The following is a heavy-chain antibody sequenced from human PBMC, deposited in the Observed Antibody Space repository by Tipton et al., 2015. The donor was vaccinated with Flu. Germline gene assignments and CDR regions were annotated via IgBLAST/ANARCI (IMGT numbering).Heavy chain of an antibody. CDR2: IYYSGTT. J-gene: IGHJ4*02. V-gene: IGHV4-39*07. CDR1: GGSISSYTYY. Sequence: TLSLTCTVSGGSISSYTYYWGWFRQSPGTGLEWIGSIYYSGTTYYNPSLKSRVTMSIDTSKNQFSLKVTSVTAADTAVYYCARHRVGLAVAGVDFWGQGTPVTVSS. CDR3: ARHRVGLAVAGVDF. D-gene: IGHD6-19*01.